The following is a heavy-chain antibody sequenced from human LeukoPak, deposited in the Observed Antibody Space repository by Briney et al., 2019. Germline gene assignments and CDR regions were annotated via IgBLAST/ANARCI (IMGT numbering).Heavy chain of an antibody. CDR1: GFGFDSFE. CDR3: ARGYTYAHDY. CDR2: ASSSGSII. V-gene: IGHV3-48*03. D-gene: IGHD5-18*01. J-gene: IGHJ4*02. Sequence: GGSLRLSCAASGFGFDSFEMHWVRQAPGKGLEWISFASSSGSIIYYADSVKGRVTISRDNAKNSLFLQMHSLRAEDTAVYYCARGYTYAHDYWGQGTLVTASS.